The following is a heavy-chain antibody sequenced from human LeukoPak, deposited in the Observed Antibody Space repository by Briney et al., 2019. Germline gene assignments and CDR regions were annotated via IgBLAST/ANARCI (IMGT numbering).Heavy chain of an antibody. J-gene: IGHJ5*02. V-gene: IGHV4-61*02. D-gene: IGHD1-26*01. Sequence: SQTLSLTCTVSGASISSGSYYWSWIRQPAGKGLEWIGRIYTSGSTNYNPSLKSRVTISVDTSKNQFSLKLSSVTAADTAVYYCARDSGSPGGWFDPWGQGTLVTVSS. CDR2: IYTSGST. CDR1: GASISSGSYY. CDR3: ARDSGSPGGWFDP.